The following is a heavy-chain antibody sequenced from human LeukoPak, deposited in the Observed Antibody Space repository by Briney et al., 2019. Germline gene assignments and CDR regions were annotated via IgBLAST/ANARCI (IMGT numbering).Heavy chain of an antibody. Sequence: GGSLRLSCAASGLTFSNYVMTWVRQAPGKGLEWVSSVSGSGGSTPYADSVKGRFTISRDNSKNTLYLQMNSLRAEDTAVYYCARDHEWGRAYFDYWGQGTLVTVSS. V-gene: IGHV3-23*01. J-gene: IGHJ4*02. D-gene: IGHD1-26*01. CDR2: VSGSGGST. CDR3: ARDHEWGRAYFDY. CDR1: GLTFSNYV.